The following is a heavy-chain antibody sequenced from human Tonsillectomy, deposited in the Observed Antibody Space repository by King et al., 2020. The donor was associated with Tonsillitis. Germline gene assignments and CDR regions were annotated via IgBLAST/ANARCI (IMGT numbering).Heavy chain of an antibody. Sequence: VQLVESGGGLVKPGGSLRLSCAASGFTFNTYSMKWVRQAPGKGLEWVSSISSSSSFIYYADSVKGRFAISRDNARNSLYLQLNSLRGEDTAVYFCARGAVVPAAHSDYAFDIWGKGTMVTVSS. CDR1: GFTFNTYS. D-gene: IGHD2-2*01. V-gene: IGHV3-21*01. CDR2: ISSSSSFI. CDR3: ARGAVVPAAHSDYAFDI. J-gene: IGHJ3*02.